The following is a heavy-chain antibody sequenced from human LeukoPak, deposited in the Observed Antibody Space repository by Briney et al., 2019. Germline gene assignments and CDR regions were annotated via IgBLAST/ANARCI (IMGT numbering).Heavy chain of an antibody. CDR3: AIFHRHYFPTGQQFPVNYGGFDI. D-gene: IGHD3/OR15-3a*01. J-gene: IGHJ3*02. CDR1: DDSVSSDRYY. V-gene: IGHV4-61*01. CDR2: NGGG. Sequence: PSETLSLTCSVSDDSVSSDRYYWSWLRQPPGKGLEWIGFNGGGKYNPSLKSRVTILGSTSKRQFSLTMSYVAAADTAVYYCAIFHRHYFPTGQQFPVNYGGFDIWGQGTMVTVSS.